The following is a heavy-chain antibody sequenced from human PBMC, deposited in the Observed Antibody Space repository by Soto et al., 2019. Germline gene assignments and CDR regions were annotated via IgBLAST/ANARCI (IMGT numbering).Heavy chain of an antibody. Sequence: LRLSCAASGFSFNRFATHWVRQAPGKGLEWVALISSDGSHEMYADSVNGRFTISREHAKNILYLQMNNLRVEDTAMYFCAKDRVPVGSVVIIPYYFDVWGRGTLVTVS. V-gene: IGHV3-30*18. D-gene: IGHD3-22*01. CDR3: AKDRVPVGSVVIIPYYFDV. J-gene: IGHJ4*02. CDR2: ISSDGSHE. CDR1: GFSFNRFA.